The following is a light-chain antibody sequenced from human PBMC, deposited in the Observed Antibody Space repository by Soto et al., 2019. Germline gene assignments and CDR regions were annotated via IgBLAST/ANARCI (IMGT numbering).Light chain of an antibody. CDR3: AAWHDRQNGPV. CDR2: SDN. Sequence: QSVLTQPPSASGTPGQRVTISCSGSSSNIGCNTVNWYQQLPGMPPKLLIYSDNKRPSGVPDRFSGSKSGPSASLVISGLQSEDEADYSCAAWHDRQNGPVFGGGTKLTVL. V-gene: IGLV1-44*01. J-gene: IGLJ2*01. CDR1: SSNIGCNT.